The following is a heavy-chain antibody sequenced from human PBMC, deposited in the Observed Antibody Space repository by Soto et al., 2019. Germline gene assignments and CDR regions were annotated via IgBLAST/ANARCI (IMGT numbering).Heavy chain of an antibody. CDR3: ATGGHNDGYNFSHGMCV. D-gene: IGHD3-16*01. V-gene: IGHV1-69*01. CDR2: VIPLFDTA. CDR1: GGIFTNNA. Sequence: QVQVVQSGAEVKKPGSSVKVSCKVSGGIFTNNAISWVRQAPGQGLEWLGGVIPLFDTAYYVQIFRGRPRISAAGATTAAYMELSGLTSAATAVYFCATGGHNDGYNFSHGMCVWGQGTTVTVS. J-gene: IGHJ6*02.